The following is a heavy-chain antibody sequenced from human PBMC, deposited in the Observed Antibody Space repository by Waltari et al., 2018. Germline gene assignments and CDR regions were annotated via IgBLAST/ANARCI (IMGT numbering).Heavy chain of an antibody. V-gene: IGHV3-23*01. CDR2: ISGSGGST. CDR3: ATMTIAARPRFDY. CDR1: GFTFSSYA. J-gene: IGHJ4*02. Sequence: EVQLLESGGGLVQPGGSLRLSCAASGFTFSSYAMSWVRPAPGKGLEWVSAISGSGGSTYYADSVKGRFTISRDNSKNTLYLQMNSLRAEDTAVYYCATMTIAARPRFDYWGQGTLVTVSS. D-gene: IGHD6-6*01.